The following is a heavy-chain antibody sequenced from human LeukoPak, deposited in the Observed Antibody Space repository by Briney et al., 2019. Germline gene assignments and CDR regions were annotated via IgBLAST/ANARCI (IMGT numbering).Heavy chain of an antibody. D-gene: IGHD3-22*01. J-gene: IGHJ4*02. V-gene: IGHV3-30*18. CDR3: AKVVYYYDSSGYYSDY. CDR2: ISYDGSNK. CDR1: GFTFSSYG. Sequence: GGSLRLSCAASGFTFSSYGMHWVRQAPGKGLEWVAVISYDGSNKYYADSVKGRFTISRDNSKNTLYLQMNSLRAEDTAVYYCAKVVYYYDSSGYYSDYWGQGTLVTVSS.